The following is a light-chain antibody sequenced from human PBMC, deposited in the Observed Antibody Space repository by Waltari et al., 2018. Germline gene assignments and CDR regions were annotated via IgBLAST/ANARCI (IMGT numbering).Light chain of an antibody. CDR1: QSVGKY. V-gene: IGKV3-20*01. CDR3: QKYDYLPAT. Sequence: EVVLTQSPGTLSLSPGERATLSCRASQSVGKYLAWYQQKPGQAPRLLIYHASTRAPGIPERFSGSGSGTDFSLTISRLEPEDCAVYYCQKYDYLPATFGQGTKVEIK. CDR2: HAS. J-gene: IGKJ1*01.